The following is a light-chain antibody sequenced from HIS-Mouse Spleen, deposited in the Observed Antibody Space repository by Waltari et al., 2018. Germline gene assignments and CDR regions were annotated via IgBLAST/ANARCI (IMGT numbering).Light chain of an antibody. V-gene: IGLV3-21*03. J-gene: IGLJ2*01. CDR1: NIGSKS. Sequence: SYVLTQPPSASVAPGKTARITCGGNNIGSKSVHWYQQKPGQAPVLVVYDDSARPSGIPERFSGSNSGNTATLTISRVEAGDEADYYCQVWDSSSDHVVFGGGTKLTVL. CDR3: QVWDSSSDHVV. CDR2: DDS.